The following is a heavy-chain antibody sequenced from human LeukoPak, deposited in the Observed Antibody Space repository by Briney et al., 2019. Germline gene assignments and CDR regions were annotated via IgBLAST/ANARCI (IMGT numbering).Heavy chain of an antibody. V-gene: IGHV1-69*06. CDR2: IIPIFGTA. CDR3: ARGVSYSSSSSSYYFDY. Sequence: SVKVSCKASGGTFSSYATSWVRQAPGQGLEWMGGIIPIFGTANYAQKFQGRVTITADKSTSTAYMELSSLRSEDTAVYYCARGVSYSSSSSSYYFDYWGQGTLVTVSS. D-gene: IGHD6-6*01. J-gene: IGHJ4*02. CDR1: GGTFSSYA.